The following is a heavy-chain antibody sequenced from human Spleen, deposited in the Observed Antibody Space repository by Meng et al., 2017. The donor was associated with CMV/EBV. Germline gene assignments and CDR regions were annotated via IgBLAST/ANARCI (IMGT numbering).Heavy chain of an antibody. CDR3: ARRGIAARRSFDI. V-gene: IGHV1-2*02. CDR1: GYTFTAYY. CDR2: INPNDGVT. Sequence: ASVKVSCKASGYTFTAYYIHWVRQAPGQGLEWVAWINPNDGVTNFIEKFQGRVTMTRDTYMSTAYMELSRLTSDDTAVYYCARRGIAARRSFDIWGQGTTVTVSS. D-gene: IGHD6-13*01. J-gene: IGHJ3*02.